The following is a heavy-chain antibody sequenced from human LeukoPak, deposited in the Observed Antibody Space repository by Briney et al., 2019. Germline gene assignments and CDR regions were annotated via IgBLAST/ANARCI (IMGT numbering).Heavy chain of an antibody. J-gene: IGHJ4*02. CDR3: ARDKGVVVTAIGYFDY. CDR2: IWYDGSNK. Sequence: GGSLRLSCAASGFTFSSYGMHWVRQAPGKGLEWVAVIWYDGSNKYYADSVKGRFTISRDNSKNTLYPQMNSLRAEDTAVYYCARDKGVVVTAIGYFDYWGQGTLVTVSS. D-gene: IGHD2-21*02. V-gene: IGHV3-33*01. CDR1: GFTFSSYG.